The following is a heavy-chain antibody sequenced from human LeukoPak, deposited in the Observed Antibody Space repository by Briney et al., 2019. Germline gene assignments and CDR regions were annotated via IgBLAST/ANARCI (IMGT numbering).Heavy chain of an antibody. J-gene: IGHJ6*03. D-gene: IGHD3-10*01. CDR1: GFTVSSNY. CDR2: IYSGGST. Sequence: GGSLRLSCAASGFTVSSNYMSWVRQAPGKGLEWVSVIYSGGSTYYVDSVKGRFTISRDNSKNTLYLQMNSLRAEDTAVYYCARSITMVRGAVYYCYYYMDVWGKGTTVTVSS. CDR3: ARSITMVRGAVYYCYYYMDV. V-gene: IGHV3-66*02.